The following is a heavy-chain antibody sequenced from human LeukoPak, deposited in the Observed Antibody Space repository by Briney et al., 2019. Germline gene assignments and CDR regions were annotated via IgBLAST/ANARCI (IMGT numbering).Heavy chain of an antibody. Sequence: GGSLRLSCAASGFTFSSYSMNWVRQAPGKGLEWVSSISSSSSYIYYADSVKGRFTISRDNAKNSLYLQMYSLRAEDTAVYYCARDPSSGWYKGGFDYWGQGTLVTVSS. V-gene: IGHV3-21*01. CDR3: ARDPSSGWYKGGFDY. J-gene: IGHJ4*02. CDR2: ISSSSSYI. D-gene: IGHD6-19*01. CDR1: GFTFSSYS.